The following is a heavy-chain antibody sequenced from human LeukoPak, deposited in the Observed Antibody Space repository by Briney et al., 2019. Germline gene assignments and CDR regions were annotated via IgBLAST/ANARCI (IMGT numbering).Heavy chain of an antibody. J-gene: IGHJ4*02. D-gene: IGHD3-10*01. CDR3: AREGVHAYFDY. V-gene: IGHV4-59*01. Sequence: PSDTLSLTCTVSGRSISNYYWSWIRQPPGKGLEWVGYIYYSGSTNHNPSLKSRVTISVDTSKNQFSLKLSSVTAADTAVYYCAREGVHAYFDYWGQGTLVTVSS. CDR1: GRSISNYY. CDR2: IYYSGST.